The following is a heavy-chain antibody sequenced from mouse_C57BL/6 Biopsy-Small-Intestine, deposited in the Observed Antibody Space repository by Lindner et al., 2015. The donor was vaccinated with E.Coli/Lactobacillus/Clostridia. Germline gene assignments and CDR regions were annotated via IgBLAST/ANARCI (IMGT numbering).Heavy chain of an antibody. J-gene: IGHJ4*01. CDR3: ARRWSSYSMDY. CDR1: GYTFTGYW. CDR2: ILPGSGST. V-gene: IGHV1-9*01. D-gene: IGHD2-12*01. Sequence: VRLQESGAELMKPGASVKLSCKATGYTFTGYWIEWIKQRPGHGPEWIGEILPGSGSTYYNERFRGKATFTADTSSTTAYMQLSSLTTEDSAIYYCARRWSSYSMDYWGQGTSVTVSS.